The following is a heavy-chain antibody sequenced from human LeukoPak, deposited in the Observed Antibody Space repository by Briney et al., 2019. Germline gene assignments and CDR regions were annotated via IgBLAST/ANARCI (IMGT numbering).Heavy chain of an antibody. CDR2: IIPIFGTA. J-gene: IGHJ5*02. CDR3: ARDNYAGANWFDP. Sequence: GASVKVSCKVSGYTLTELSMHWVRQAPGQGLEWMGGIIPIFGTANYAQKFQGRVTITTDESTSTAYMELSSLRSEDTAVYYCARDNYAGANWFDPWGQGTLVTVSS. V-gene: IGHV1-69*05. CDR1: GYTLTELS. D-gene: IGHD1-7*01.